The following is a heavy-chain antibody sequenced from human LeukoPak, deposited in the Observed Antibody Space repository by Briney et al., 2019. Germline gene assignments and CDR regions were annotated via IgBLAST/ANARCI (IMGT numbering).Heavy chain of an antibody. V-gene: IGHV1-46*01. CDR3: TRDNAYCGGDCSLDY. CDR2: INPSGGST. D-gene: IGHD2-21*02. J-gene: IGHJ4*02. Sequence: GASVKVSCKASGYTFTSYYMNWVRQAPGQGLEWMGIINPSGGSTSYAQKFQGRVTMTRDTSTSTVYMKLSSLRSEDTAAYYCTRDNAYCGGDCSLDYWGQGTLVTVSS. CDR1: GYTFTSYY.